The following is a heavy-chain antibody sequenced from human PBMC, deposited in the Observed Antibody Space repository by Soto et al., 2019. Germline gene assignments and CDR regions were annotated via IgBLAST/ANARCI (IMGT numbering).Heavy chain of an antibody. Sequence: GASVKVSCKASGYTFTSYYMHWVRQAPGQGFEWMGIINPSGGSTSYAQKFQGRVTMTRDTSTSTVYMELSSLRSEDTAVYYCARVYYDFWSGYFYYFDYWGQGTLVTVSS. CDR1: GYTFTSYY. D-gene: IGHD3-3*01. J-gene: IGHJ4*02. CDR2: INPSGGST. V-gene: IGHV1-46*01. CDR3: ARVYYDFWSGYFYYFDY.